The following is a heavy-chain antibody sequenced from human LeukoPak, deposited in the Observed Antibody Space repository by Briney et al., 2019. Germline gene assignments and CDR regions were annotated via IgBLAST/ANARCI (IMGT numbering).Heavy chain of an antibody. CDR2: IDPSDSYT. CDR3: ARHTPYCNTATCYHQFDF. CDR1: GYIFTSFW. V-gene: IGHV5-10-1*01. J-gene: IGHJ4*02. D-gene: IGHD2/OR15-2a*01. Sequence: GESLKISCKGSGYIFTSFWINWVRQMPVKGLEWMGRIDPSDSYTNFSPSFQGHVTISADKSISTAYLQWSGLKASDTAVYYCARHTPYCNTATCYHQFDFWGQGTLVTVSS.